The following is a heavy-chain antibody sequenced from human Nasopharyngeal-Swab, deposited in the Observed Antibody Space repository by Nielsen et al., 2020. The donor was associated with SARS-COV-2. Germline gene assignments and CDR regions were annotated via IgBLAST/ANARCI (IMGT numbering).Heavy chain of an antibody. CDR3: ARTRRATVTTGAFDI. D-gene: IGHD4-11*01. J-gene: IGHJ3*02. CDR2: ISSNGGST. CDR1: GFTFSSYA. V-gene: IGHV3-64*01. Sequence: GGSLRLSCAASGFTFSSYAMHWVRQAPGKGLEYVSAISSNGGSTYYANFVKGRFTISRDNSKNTLYLQMGSLRAEDMAVYYCARTRRATVTTGAFDIWGQGTMVTVSS.